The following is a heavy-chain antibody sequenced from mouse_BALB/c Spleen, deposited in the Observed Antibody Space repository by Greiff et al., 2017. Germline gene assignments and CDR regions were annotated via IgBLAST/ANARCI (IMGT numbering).Heavy chain of an antibody. V-gene: IGHV3-2*02. Sequence: VQLKESGPGLVKPSQSLSLTCTVTGYSITSDYAWNWIRQFPGNKLEWMGYISYSGSTSYNPSLKSRISITRDTSKNQFFLQLNSVTTEDTATYYCARDGNFVFAYWGQGTLVTVSA. J-gene: IGHJ3*01. CDR1: GYSITSDYA. CDR2: ISYSGST. D-gene: IGHD2-1*01. CDR3: ARDGNFVFAY.